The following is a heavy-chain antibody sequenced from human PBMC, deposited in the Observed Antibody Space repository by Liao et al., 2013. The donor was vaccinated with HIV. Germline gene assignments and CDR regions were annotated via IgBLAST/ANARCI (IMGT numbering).Heavy chain of an antibody. CDR2: INHSGST. V-gene: IGHV4-34*01. CDR3: SRSRWTYYYMDS. D-gene: IGHD6-13*01. Sequence: QVQLQQWGAGLLKPSETLSLTCAVYGGSFSGYNWSWIRQPPGKGLEWIGEINHSGSTNYNPSLKSRVTISVDTSKNQFSLKLSSVTAADTAVYYCSRSRWTYYYMDSGAKGPRSPSP. CDR1: GGSFSGYN. J-gene: IGHJ6*03.